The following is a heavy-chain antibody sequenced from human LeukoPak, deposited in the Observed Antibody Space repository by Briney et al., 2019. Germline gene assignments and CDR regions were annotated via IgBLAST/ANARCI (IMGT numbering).Heavy chain of an antibody. CDR1: GFNFHNFA. D-gene: IGHD6-19*01. J-gene: IGHJ4*02. V-gene: IGHV3-30*04. CDR3: ARDPRIAVADTPSGNY. Sequence: GGSLRLSCEASGFNFHNFAMHWVRQAPGKGLEWVAVISNDERNKYYTDSVKGRFTISRDNSKSTVYLQMNSLRPEDTAVYYCARDPRIAVADTPSGNYWGQGTLVTVSS. CDR2: ISNDERNK.